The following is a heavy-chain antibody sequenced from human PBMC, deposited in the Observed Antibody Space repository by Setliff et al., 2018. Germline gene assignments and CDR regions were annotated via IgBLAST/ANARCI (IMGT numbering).Heavy chain of an antibody. V-gene: IGHV1-2*04. Sequence: ASVKVSCKASGYTFTGYYMHWVRQAPGQGLEWMGWINPNSGGTNYAQKFRGWVTMTRDTSISTAYMELSRLRSDDTAVYYCARDSYSSSWYGASYYFDYWGQGTLVTVSS. CDR3: ARDSYSSSWYGASYYFDY. CDR1: GYTFTGYY. D-gene: IGHD6-13*01. J-gene: IGHJ4*02. CDR2: INPNSGGT.